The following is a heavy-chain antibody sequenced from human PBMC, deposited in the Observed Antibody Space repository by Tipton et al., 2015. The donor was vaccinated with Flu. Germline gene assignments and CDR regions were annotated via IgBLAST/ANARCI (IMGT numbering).Heavy chain of an antibody. CDR2: IHHTGKT. Sequence: TLSLTCIVSGDYISDYYWNWIRQSPGGELEWLGYIHHTGKTNQNPSLKSRLTVSVDTSRNQFSLTLNSVTAADTAVYFCARGNWGGAFDTWGQGTMVTVSS. J-gene: IGHJ3*02. V-gene: IGHV4-59*01. D-gene: IGHD7-27*01. CDR1: GDYISDYY. CDR3: ARGNWGGAFDT.